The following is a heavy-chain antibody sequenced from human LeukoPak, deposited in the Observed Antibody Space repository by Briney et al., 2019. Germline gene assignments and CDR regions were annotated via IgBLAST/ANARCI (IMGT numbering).Heavy chain of an antibody. CDR1: GFTFSNAW. CDR3: TTASGSGSRRKYYGMDV. J-gene: IGHJ6*02. D-gene: IGHD3-10*01. V-gene: IGHV3-15*01. Sequence: GGSLSLSCAASGFTFSNAWMSWVRQAPGKGLEWVGRIKSKTDGGTTDYAAPVKGRFTISRDDSKNTLYLQMNSLKTKDTAVYYCTTASGSGSRRKYYGMDVWGQGTTVTVS. CDR2: IKSKTDGGTT.